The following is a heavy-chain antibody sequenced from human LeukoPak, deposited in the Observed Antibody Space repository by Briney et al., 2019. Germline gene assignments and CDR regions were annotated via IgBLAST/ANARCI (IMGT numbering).Heavy chain of an antibody. D-gene: IGHD5-12*01. V-gene: IGHV7-4-1*02. CDR2: INTNTKNP. J-gene: IGHJ4*02. Sequence: GASVKVSCKASGYTFTTHAINWVRQAPGQGLEWMGWINTNTKNPTYAQDFTGRFVFSLDTSVSTAYLQISSLKADDTAVYYCARGRGYESFDYWGQGTLVTVSS. CDR3: ARGRGYESFDY. CDR1: GYTFTTHA.